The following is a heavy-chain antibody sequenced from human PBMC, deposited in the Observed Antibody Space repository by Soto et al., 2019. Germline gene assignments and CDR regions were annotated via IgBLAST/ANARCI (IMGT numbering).Heavy chain of an antibody. CDR2: ISGSGGST. CDR3: AKGRFFVMVRENGDAFDI. CDR1: GFTFSSYA. V-gene: IGHV3-23*01. Sequence: GGSLRLSCAASGFTFSSYAMSWVRQAPGKGLEWVSAISGSGGSTYYADSVKGRFTISRDNSKNTLYLQMNSLRAEDTAVYYCAKGRFFVMVRENGDAFDIWGQGTMVTVSS. D-gene: IGHD3-10*01. J-gene: IGHJ3*02.